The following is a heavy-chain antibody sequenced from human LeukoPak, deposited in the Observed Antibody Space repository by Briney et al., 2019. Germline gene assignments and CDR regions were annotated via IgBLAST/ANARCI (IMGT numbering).Heavy chain of an antibody. Sequence: GESLKISCKGSGYSFPSYWIGWVRQMPGKGLEWMGRIDPSDSYTNYSPSFQGHVTISADKSISTAYLQWSSLKASDTAMYYCARIDNYYYGMDVWGQGTTVTVSS. CDR2: IDPSDSYT. CDR3: ARIDNYYYGMDV. J-gene: IGHJ6*02. V-gene: IGHV5-10-1*01. D-gene: IGHD3-22*01. CDR1: GYSFPSYW.